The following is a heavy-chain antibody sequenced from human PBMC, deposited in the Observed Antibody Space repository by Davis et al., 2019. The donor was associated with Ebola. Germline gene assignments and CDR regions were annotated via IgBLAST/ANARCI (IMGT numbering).Heavy chain of an antibody. CDR3: ARVYPPRIAARPVCWFDP. Sequence: PGGSLRLSCAVYGGSFSGYYWSWIRQPPGKGLEWIGEINHSGSTNYNPSLKSRVTISVDTSKNQFSLKLSSVTAADTAVYYCARVYPPRIAARPVCWFDPWGQGTLATVSS. CDR1: GGSFSGYY. D-gene: IGHD6-6*01. CDR2: INHSGST. J-gene: IGHJ5*02. V-gene: IGHV4-34*01.